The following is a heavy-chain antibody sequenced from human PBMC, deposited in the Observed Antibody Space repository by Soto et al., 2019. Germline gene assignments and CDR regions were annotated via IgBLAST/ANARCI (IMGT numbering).Heavy chain of an antibody. CDR1: GYTFTGYY. Sequence: ASVKVSCKASGYTFTGYYMHWVRQAPGQGLEWMGWINPNSGGTNYAQKFQGRVIMTRDTSISTAYMGLSRLRSDDTAVYYCARGMVRGVWFDPWGQGTRVTVSS. CDR2: INPNSGGT. CDR3: ARGMVRGVWFDP. J-gene: IGHJ5*02. D-gene: IGHD3-10*01. V-gene: IGHV1-2*02.